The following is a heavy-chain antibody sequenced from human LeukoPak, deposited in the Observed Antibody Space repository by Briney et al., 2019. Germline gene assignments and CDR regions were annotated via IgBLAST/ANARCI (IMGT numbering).Heavy chain of an antibody. CDR1: GYNLTKYL. V-gene: IGHV5-51*01. CDR2: IYPGYSDT. CDR3: ARALGPGAFNI. D-gene: IGHD3-3*02. Sequence: GNSLKISCKGSGYNLTKYLLDWVRPMPGEGLEVRGIIYPGYSDTRYSPSFQGQVTISADKSISAAYLQWSSLKASDTPMYYCARALGPGAFNIWGQGRMVTVSS. J-gene: IGHJ3*02.